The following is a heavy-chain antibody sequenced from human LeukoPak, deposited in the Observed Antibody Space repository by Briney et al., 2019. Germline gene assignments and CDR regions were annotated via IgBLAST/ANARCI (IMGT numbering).Heavy chain of an antibody. CDR1: GGSFSGYY. CDR2: INHSGST. V-gene: IGHV4-34*01. D-gene: IGHD2-8*01. J-gene: IGHJ4*02. CDR3: ARFSSYRTNGVCGGNYFDY. Sequence: SETLSLTCAVYGGSFSGYYWSWIRQPPGKGLEWIGEINHSGSTNYNPSLKSRVTISVDTSKNRFSLKLSSVTAADTAVYYCARFSSYRTNGVCGGNYFDYWGQGTLVTVSS.